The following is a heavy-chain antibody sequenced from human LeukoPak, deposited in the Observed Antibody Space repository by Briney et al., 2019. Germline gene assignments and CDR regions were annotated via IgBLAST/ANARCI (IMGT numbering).Heavy chain of an antibody. CDR2: VFYNGNT. CDR1: GGSFSSYY. Sequence: SETLSLTCTVSGGSFSSYYWSWIRRPPGKGLEWNGYVFYNGNTNYNPSLKSRLTISVDTSKKQFSLKLTSVTAADTAMYYCAKSIVGAVTYFDIWGQGTMVTVSS. D-gene: IGHD1-26*01. CDR3: AKSIVGAVTYFDI. J-gene: IGHJ3*02. V-gene: IGHV4-59*08.